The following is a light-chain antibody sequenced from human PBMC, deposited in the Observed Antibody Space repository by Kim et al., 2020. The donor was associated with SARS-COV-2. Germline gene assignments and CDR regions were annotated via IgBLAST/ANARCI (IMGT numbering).Light chain of an antibody. J-gene: IGKJ1*01. V-gene: IGKV1-16*01. Sequence: DIQMTQSPSSLSASVGDRVTITCRASQDFSDYLAWFQQEPGKAPKSLIYAASRLQSGVPSRFSGSGSGTEFTLTISNLQPEDFATYYCQQYKFYQWTFGQGTKVDIK. CDR1: QDFSDY. CDR3: QQYKFYQWT. CDR2: AAS.